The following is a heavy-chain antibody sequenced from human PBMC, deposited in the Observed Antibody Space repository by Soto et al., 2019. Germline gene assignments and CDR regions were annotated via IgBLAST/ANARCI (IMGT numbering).Heavy chain of an antibody. D-gene: IGHD3-10*01. Sequence: AASVKVSCKASGYIFANYPMQWVRQAPGQGLEWMGWINPGNGNTKYSQKFQGRVTITRDTSATTVYMELSSLTSKDTAMYYCARVLRHFSASGDHWFDPWGQGTLVTVSS. CDR1: GYIFANYP. V-gene: IGHV1-3*01. J-gene: IGHJ5*02. CDR2: INPGNGNT. CDR3: ARVLRHFSASGDHWFDP.